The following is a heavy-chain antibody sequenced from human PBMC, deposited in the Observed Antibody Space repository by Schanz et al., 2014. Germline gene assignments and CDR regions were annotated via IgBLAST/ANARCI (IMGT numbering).Heavy chain of an antibody. CDR2: ISSSGSYI. D-gene: IGHD6-13*01. CDR1: GFTFSSYS. Sequence: EVQLLDSGGGLVKPGGSLRLSCAASGFTFSSYSMNWVRQAPGKGLEWVSSISSSGSYIHYADSVKGRFTISRDNAKNSLYLQMNSLRAEDTAVYYCAREEGWGIAAAGTKHYYYGMDVWGQGTTVTVSS. V-gene: IGHV3-21*01. J-gene: IGHJ6*02. CDR3: AREEGWGIAAAGTKHYYYGMDV.